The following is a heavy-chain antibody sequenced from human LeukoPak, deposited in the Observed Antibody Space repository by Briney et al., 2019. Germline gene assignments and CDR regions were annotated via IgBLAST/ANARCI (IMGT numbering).Heavy chain of an antibody. D-gene: IGHD4-17*01. CDR2: ISYDGSNK. CDR3: ANAEDYGDQASYMDV. CDR1: GFTFSSYA. V-gene: IGHV3-30*04. J-gene: IGHJ6*03. Sequence: PGGSLRLSCAASGFTFSSYAMHWVRQAPGKGLEWVAVISYDGSNKYYADSVKGRFTISRDNSKNTLYLQMNSLRPEDTAVYCCANAEDYGDQASYMDVGGKGTTVTISS.